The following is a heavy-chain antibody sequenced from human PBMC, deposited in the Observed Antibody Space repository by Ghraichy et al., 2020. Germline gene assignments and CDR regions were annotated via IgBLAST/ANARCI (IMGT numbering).Heavy chain of an antibody. CDR3: AKAAQYQTYYYYYYMDV. J-gene: IGHJ6*03. CDR1: GFTFSSYA. CDR2: ISGSGGST. V-gene: IGHV3-23*01. D-gene: IGHD2-2*01. Sequence: GSLRLSCAASGFTFSSYAMSWVRQAPGKGLEWVSAISGSGGSTYYADSVKGRFTISRDNSKNTLYLQMNSLRAEDTAVYYCAKAAQYQTYYYYYYMDVWGKGTTVTVSS.